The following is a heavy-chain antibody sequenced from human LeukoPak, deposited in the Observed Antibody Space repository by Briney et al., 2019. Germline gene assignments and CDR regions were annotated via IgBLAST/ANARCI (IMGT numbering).Heavy chain of an antibody. J-gene: IGHJ5*02. Sequence: ASVKVSCKASGYTFTSYGISWVRQAPGQGLEWMGWISAYNGNTNYAQKLQGRVTMTTDTSTSTAYMELRSLRSDDTAVYYCARDGEYYYDSSGYFRVPFDPWGQGTLVTVSS. CDR1: GYTFTSYG. CDR3: ARDGEYYYDSSGYFRVPFDP. V-gene: IGHV1-18*01. CDR2: ISAYNGNT. D-gene: IGHD3-22*01.